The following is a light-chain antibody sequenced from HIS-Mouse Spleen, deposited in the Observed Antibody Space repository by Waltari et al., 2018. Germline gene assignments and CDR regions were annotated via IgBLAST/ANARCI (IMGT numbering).Light chain of an antibody. CDR3: CSYAGSSTVV. Sequence: QSALTQPASVSGSPGQSITISCPGTSRDVGSDNLVPWYQQHPGKAPKLMIYEGSKRPSGVSNRFSGSKSGNTASLTISGLQAEDEADYYCCSYAGSSTVVFGGGTKLTVL. CDR1: SRDVGSDNL. J-gene: IGLJ2*01. CDR2: EGS. V-gene: IGLV2-23*01.